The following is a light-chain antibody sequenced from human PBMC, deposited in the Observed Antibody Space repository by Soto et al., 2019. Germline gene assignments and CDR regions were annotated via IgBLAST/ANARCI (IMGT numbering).Light chain of an antibody. J-gene: IGLJ2*01. CDR3: QTWVTGIQI. Sequence: QPVLTQSPSASASLGASVKLTCTLSSGHSSYAIAWHQQQPEKGPQYLMKLNSDGSHSKGDGIPDRFSGSSSGAERYLTISSLQSEDEADYYCQTWVTGIQIFGGGTKVTVL. CDR1: SGHSSYA. CDR2: LNSDGSH. V-gene: IGLV4-69*01.